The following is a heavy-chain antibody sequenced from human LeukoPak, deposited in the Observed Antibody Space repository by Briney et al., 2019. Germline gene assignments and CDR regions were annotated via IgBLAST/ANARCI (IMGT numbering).Heavy chain of an antibody. CDR1: GGSISSYY. Sequence: PSETLSLTCTVSGGSISSYYWSWIRQPPGKGLEWIGCIYYSGYTNYKSSLKSRVTISVDTSKNQFSLKLSSVTAADTAVYYCAASLRGLYYMDVWGKGTTVTISS. J-gene: IGHJ6*03. D-gene: IGHD3-10*01. V-gene: IGHV4-59*01. CDR3: AASLRGLYYMDV. CDR2: IYYSGYT.